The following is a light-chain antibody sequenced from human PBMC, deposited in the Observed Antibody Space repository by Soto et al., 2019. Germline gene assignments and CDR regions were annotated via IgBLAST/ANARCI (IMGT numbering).Light chain of an antibody. V-gene: IGLV2-11*01. CDR2: DVS. J-gene: IGLJ2*01. Sequence: QSALTQPRSVSGYPGQSVTISCTGTSSDVGGYNYVSWYQQHPGKAPKLMIYDVSERPSGVPDRFSGSKSGNTASLTISGLQAEDEADYYCCSYAVSYTLVFGGGTKLTVL. CDR1: SSDVGGYNY. CDR3: CSYAVSYTLV.